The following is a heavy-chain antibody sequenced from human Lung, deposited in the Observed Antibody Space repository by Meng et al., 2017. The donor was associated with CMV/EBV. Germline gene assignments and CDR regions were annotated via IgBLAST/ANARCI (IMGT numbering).Heavy chain of an antibody. V-gene: IGHV4-38-2*02. Sequence: SXTXSLTCTVSGSSINSGYYWGWIRQPPGKGLEWIGSVYKSGTTYYKPSLKSRVTISLETSKNQFTLKLSSVTAADTAVYYGARGFHGTVDYWGQGTLVTVSS. CDR3: ARGFHGTVDY. CDR1: GSSINSGYY. CDR2: VYKSGTT. J-gene: IGHJ4*02.